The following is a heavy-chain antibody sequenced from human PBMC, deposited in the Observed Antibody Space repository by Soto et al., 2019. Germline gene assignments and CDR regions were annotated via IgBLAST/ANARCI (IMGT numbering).Heavy chain of an antibody. CDR3: ASPPIVATIVNYYYGMDV. CDR1: GGTFSSYA. CDR2: IIPIFGTA. Sequence: QVQLVQSGAEVKKPGSSVKVSCKASGGTFSSYAISWVRQAPGQGLEWMGGIIPIFGTADYAQKFQGRVTITAXEPTXTXDMELSSLRSEDTAVYYCASPPIVATIVNYYYGMDVWGQGTTVTVSS. J-gene: IGHJ6*02. D-gene: IGHD5-12*01. V-gene: IGHV1-69*12.